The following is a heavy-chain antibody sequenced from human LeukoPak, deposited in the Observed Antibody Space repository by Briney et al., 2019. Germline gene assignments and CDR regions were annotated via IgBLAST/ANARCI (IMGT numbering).Heavy chain of an antibody. D-gene: IGHD6-19*01. CDR3: AGWATWNWFDP. J-gene: IGHJ5*02. Sequence: GESLKISCKGSGYIFTSYWIGWVRQMPGKGLEWMGIIYPGDSDTRYSPSFQGQVTISADKSISTAYLQWSSLKASDTAIYYCAGWATWNWFDPWGQGTLVTVSS. V-gene: IGHV5-51*01. CDR1: GYIFTSYW. CDR2: IYPGDSDT.